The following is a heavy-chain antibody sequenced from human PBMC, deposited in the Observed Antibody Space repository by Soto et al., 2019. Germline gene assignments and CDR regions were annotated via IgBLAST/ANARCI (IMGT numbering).Heavy chain of an antibody. Sequence: EVQLVESGGGVVRPGGSLRLSCAASGFNFDDYGMSWVRQAPGKGLEWVSGINWNSNSRGYADSVKGRFTISRDNVQNSLYLEMNSLRAADTAFYYCARGISGYDQYFDTWGQGTLVTVSS. V-gene: IGHV3-20*04. D-gene: IGHD5-12*01. CDR1: GFNFDDYG. CDR3: ARGISGYDQYFDT. CDR2: INWNSNSR. J-gene: IGHJ4*02.